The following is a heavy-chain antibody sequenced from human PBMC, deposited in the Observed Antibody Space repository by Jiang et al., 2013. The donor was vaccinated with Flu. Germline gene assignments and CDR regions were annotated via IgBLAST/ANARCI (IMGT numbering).Heavy chain of an antibody. CDR3: ARDIGDTGSSRNDAFTV. D-gene: IGHD6-6*01. Sequence: VQLVESGGGVVQPGRSLRLSCEGSGFRFSSYGIHWVRQAPGRGLEWVAVLWYDGDTKYYAEAVEGRFTISRDDSKSTVFLQMNSLRVDDTGVYYCARDIGDTGSSRNDAFTVWGQGTVVTVSS. CDR2: LWYDGDTK. CDR1: GFRFSSYG. V-gene: IGHV3-33*08. J-gene: IGHJ3*01.